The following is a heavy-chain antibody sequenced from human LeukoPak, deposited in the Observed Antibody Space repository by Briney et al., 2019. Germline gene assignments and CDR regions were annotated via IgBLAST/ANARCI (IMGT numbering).Heavy chain of an antibody. CDR1: GYTFTSYG. V-gene: IGHV1-18*01. CDR2: ISAYNGNT. J-gene: IGHJ4*02. CDR3: ARGPYSSGWYRVSEYFDY. Sequence: ASVKVSCKASGYTFTSYGISWVRQAPGQGLEWMGWISAYNGNTNYAQKLQGRVTMTTDTSTSTAYMELRSLRSDDTAVYHCARGPYSSGWYRVSEYFDYWGQGTLVTVSS. D-gene: IGHD6-19*01.